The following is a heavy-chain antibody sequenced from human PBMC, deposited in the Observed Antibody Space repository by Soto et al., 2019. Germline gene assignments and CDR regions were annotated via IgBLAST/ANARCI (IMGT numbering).Heavy chain of an antibody. CDR2: IYYSGST. CDR1: GGSISSYY. V-gene: IGHV4-59*01. J-gene: IGHJ4*02. CDR3: ARGDSSGYYDY. Sequence: QEQLQESGPGLVKPWETLSLTCTVSGGSISSYYWSWIQQRPGKGLGWIGYIYYSGSTNYNPSLKSRLAISVDTSKNQFSLKLSSVTAADTAVYYCARGDSSGYYDYWGQGTLVTVSS. D-gene: IGHD3-22*01.